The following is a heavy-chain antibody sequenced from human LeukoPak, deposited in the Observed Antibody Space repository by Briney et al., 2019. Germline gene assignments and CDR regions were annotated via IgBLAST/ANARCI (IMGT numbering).Heavy chain of an antibody. Sequence: GASVKVSCKASGGTFSSYAISWVRQAPGQGLEWMGGIISIFGTANYAQKFQGRVTITADESTSTAYMELSSLRSEDTAVYYCARGDYYDSSGYYPRGIFDYWGQGTLVTVSS. CDR3: ARGDYYDSSGYYPRGIFDY. J-gene: IGHJ4*02. V-gene: IGHV1-69*13. D-gene: IGHD3-22*01. CDR2: IISIFGTA. CDR1: GGTFSSYA.